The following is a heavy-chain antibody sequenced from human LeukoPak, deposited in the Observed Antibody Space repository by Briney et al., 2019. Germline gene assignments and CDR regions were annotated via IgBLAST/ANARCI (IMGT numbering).Heavy chain of an antibody. V-gene: IGHV1-18*01. D-gene: IGHD4-17*01. J-gene: IGHJ3*02. CDR3: ARPLNDYGANDAFDI. CDR2: ISAYNGNT. Sequence: ASVKVSCKASGYTFTSYGISWVRQAPGQGPEWMGWISAYNGNTNYAQKLQGRVTITTETSTSTAYMELRSLRSDDTAVYYCARPLNDYGANDAFDIWGQGTMVTVSS. CDR1: GYTFTSYG.